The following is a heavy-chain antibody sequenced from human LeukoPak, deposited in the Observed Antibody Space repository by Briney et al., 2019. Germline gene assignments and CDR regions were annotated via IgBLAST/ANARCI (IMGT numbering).Heavy chain of an antibody. J-gene: IGHJ4*02. D-gene: IGHD6-19*01. CDR2: IKQNGSEK. CDR3: ARDVRGGWYFDY. CDR1: GFTFTNYW. V-gene: IGHV3-7*01. Sequence: GGSLKLSCAASGFTFTNYWMSWVRQAPGKGPEWVANIKQNGSEKYYVDSVRGRFAISRDNAKNSLYLQMNSLRAEDTAVFYCARDVRGGWYFDYWGQGTLVTVSS.